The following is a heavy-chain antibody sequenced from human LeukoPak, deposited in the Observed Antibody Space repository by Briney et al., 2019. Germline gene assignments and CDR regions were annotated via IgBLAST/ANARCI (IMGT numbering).Heavy chain of an antibody. V-gene: IGHV4-39*01. CDR2: IYYSGST. Sequence: SETLSLTCTVSGGSISSSSYYWGWIRQPPGKGLEWIGSIYYSGSTYYNPSLKSRVTISVDTSKSQFSLKLSSVTAADTAVYYCATPYSSSSRYFDLWGRGTLVTVSS. CDR3: ATPYSSSSRYFDL. CDR1: GGSISSSSYY. D-gene: IGHD6-13*01. J-gene: IGHJ2*01.